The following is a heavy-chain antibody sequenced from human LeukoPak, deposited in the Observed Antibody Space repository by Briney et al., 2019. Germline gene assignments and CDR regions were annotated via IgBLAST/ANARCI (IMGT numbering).Heavy chain of an antibody. CDR1: GYAFTGYY. J-gene: IGHJ4*02. V-gene: IGHV1-2*06. Sequence: GASVKVSCKTSGYAFTGYYIHWVRQAPGQGLEWMGRINPNNGGTNHAQKFQGRVTMTRDTSISTAYMGLSRLRSDDTAMYYCARGQRITIFGVVYFDYWGQGTLVTVSS. D-gene: IGHD3-3*01. CDR2: INPNNGGT. CDR3: ARGQRITIFGVVYFDY.